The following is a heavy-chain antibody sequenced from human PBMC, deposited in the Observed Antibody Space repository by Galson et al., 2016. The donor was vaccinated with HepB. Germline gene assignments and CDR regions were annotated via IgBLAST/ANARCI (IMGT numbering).Heavy chain of an antibody. CDR2: TYYKSRWYN. J-gene: IGHJ4*02. D-gene: IGHD3-3*01. V-gene: IGHV6-1*01. CDR1: GDSVSSTSAA. Sequence: CAISGDSVSSTSAAWNWIRQSPLRGLEWLGRTYYKSRWYNDYAVSMKSRIAISPDTSKNQFSLQLTSVTPEDTAVYFCAKEVFFTGVASFFDNWGQGAQVTVSS. CDR3: AKEVFFTGVASFFDN.